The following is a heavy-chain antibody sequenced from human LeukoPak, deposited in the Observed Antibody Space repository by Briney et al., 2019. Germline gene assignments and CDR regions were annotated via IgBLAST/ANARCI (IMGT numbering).Heavy chain of an antibody. Sequence: GGSLRLSCAASGFTFSTYSMNWVRQAPGKGLERVSYISSSSSTIYYADSVKGRFTISRENSKNTLYLQMNSPRAEDTAVYYCARGGSSSGYDWLSMDVWGKGTTVTVSS. D-gene: IGHD5-12*01. V-gene: IGHV3-48*01. CDR3: ARGGSSSGYDWLSMDV. CDR1: GFTFSTYS. CDR2: ISSSSSTI. J-gene: IGHJ6*03.